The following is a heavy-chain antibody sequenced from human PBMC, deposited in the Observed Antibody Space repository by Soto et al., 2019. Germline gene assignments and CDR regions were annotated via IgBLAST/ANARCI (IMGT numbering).Heavy chain of an antibody. Sequence: QVQLVQSGAEVQKPGASVRVSCKASGYIFTNSYLHWVRQAPGQGLEWMGIINPSAGRTNYAQNFRGRVSMTADTSTSTVYMELSSLRSEDTAVYYCARETDILTGFVIDYWGQGTLVIVSS. V-gene: IGHV1-46*01. CDR3: ARETDILTGFVIDY. D-gene: IGHD3-9*01. CDR2: INPSAGRT. J-gene: IGHJ4*02. CDR1: GYIFTNSY.